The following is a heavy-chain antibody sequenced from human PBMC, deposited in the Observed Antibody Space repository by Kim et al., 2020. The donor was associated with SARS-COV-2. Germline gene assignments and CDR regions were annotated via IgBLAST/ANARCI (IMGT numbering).Heavy chain of an antibody. CDR1: GFTFSSYG. J-gene: IGHJ4*01. V-gene: IGHV3-33*01. CDR3: AREVPNTALSLFDY. D-gene: IGHD5-18*01. Sequence: GGSLRLSCAASGFTFSSYGMHWVRQAPGKGLEWVAVIWYDGSNKYYADSVKGRFTISRDNSKNTLYLQMNSLRAEDTAVYYCAREVPNTALSLFDYWGQGTLVTVSS. CDR2: IWYDGSNK.